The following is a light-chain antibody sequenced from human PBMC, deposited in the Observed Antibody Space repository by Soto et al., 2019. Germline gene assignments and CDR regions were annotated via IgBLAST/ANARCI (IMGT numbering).Light chain of an antibody. CDR2: DGS. CDR1: QSISSW. J-gene: IGKJ1*01. V-gene: IGKV1-5*01. CDR3: QQYNSYLWT. Sequence: DIQMTQSPSTLSASVGDRVTITCRASQSISSWLAWYQQKPGKAPKLLIYDGSSLESGVPSRFSGSGSGTEFTLTISSLQPDEFATYYCQQYNSYLWTFGQGTKVEIK.